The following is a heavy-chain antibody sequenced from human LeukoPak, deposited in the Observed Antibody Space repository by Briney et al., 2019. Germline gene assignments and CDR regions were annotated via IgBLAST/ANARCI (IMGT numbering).Heavy chain of an antibody. CDR2: ISHSGST. D-gene: IGHD2-2*01. CDR3: ARTQYCSSTSCYFGYFDY. CDR1: GGSFSGYY. V-gene: IGHV4-34*01. Sequence: SETLSLTCAVYGGSFSGYYWSWIRQPPGKGLEWIGEISHSGSTNYNPSLKSRVTISVGTSKNQFSLKLSSVTAADTAVYYCARTQYCSSTSCYFGYFDYWGQGTLVTVSS. J-gene: IGHJ4*02.